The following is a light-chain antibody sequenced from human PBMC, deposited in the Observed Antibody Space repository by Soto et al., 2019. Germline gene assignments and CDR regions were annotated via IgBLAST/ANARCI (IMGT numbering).Light chain of an antibody. CDR1: QSIGYW. J-gene: IGKJ4*02. V-gene: IGKV1-5*01. CDR3: QQYNSFSKT. Sequence: DIQMTQSPSRLSASVGDRVTITCRASQSIGYWLAWYQQKPGKAPNLLIYAASTLETGVPSRFSGSGYGTEFALTFASLQPDDSASYYCQQYNSFSKTFGRGTKVEI. CDR2: AAS.